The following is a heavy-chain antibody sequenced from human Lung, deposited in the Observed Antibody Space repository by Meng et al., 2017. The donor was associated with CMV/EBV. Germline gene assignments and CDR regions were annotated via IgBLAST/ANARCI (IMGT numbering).Heavy chain of an antibody. J-gene: IGHJ4*02. V-gene: IGHV3-21*01. CDR3: EREPGLECELAPNGHFDF. Sequence: ESXKISXAASGFTFSDAWMSWVRQAPGKGLEWVSSISSSSTYKYYADSVKGRFTISRDNAKNTLYLQMESLRPEDTAVYYCEREPGLECELAPNGHFDFWGQGTLVXVSS. D-gene: IGHD1-26*01. CDR2: ISSSSTYK. CDR1: GFTFSDAW.